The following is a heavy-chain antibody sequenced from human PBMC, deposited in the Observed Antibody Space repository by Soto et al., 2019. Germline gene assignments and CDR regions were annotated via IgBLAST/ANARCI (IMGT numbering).Heavy chain of an antibody. J-gene: IGHJ5*02. CDR2: IKQDGSEK. V-gene: IGHV3-7*01. Sequence: GGSLRLSCAASGFTFSSYWMSWVRQAPGKGLEWVANIKQDGSEKYYVDSVKGRFTISRDNAKNSLYLQMNSLRAEDTAVYYCARRLAAAWVVDLNWFDPWGQGTLVTVSS. CDR1: GFTFSSYW. D-gene: IGHD6-13*01. CDR3: ARRLAAAWVVDLNWFDP.